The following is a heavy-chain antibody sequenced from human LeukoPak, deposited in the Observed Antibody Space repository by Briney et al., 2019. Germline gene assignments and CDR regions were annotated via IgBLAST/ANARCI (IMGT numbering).Heavy chain of an antibody. D-gene: IGHD5-18*01. CDR3: AKGHVYSYNPDAFDI. V-gene: IGHV3-7*03. Sequence: GGSLRLSCAASGITLSSFWMSWVRQAPGKGLEWVANINRDGSVKYYVDSVKGRFSVSRDNAKNSLYLQTNSLRVEDTAVYYCAKGHVYSYNPDAFDIWGQGTMVTASS. CDR1: GITLSSFW. J-gene: IGHJ3*02. CDR2: INRDGSVK.